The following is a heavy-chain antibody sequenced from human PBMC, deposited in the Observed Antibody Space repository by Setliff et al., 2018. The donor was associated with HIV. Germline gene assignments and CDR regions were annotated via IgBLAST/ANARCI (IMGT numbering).Heavy chain of an antibody. CDR1: GFTFSDYG. Sequence: PGGSLRLSCEASGFTFSDYGMHWFRQAPGKGLEWVGFIRTNSYGGTTEYAASVKGRFTISRDDSKSIVYVQMNSLKTEDTAVYFCTGYYDSSGYYYGVDYWGQGTLVTVSS. CDR3: TGYYDSSGYYYGVDY. J-gene: IGHJ4*02. V-gene: IGHV3-49*03. D-gene: IGHD3-22*01. CDR2: IRTNSYGGTT.